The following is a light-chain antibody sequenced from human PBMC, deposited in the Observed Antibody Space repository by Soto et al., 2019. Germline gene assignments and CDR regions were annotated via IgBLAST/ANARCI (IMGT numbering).Light chain of an antibody. J-gene: IGLJ2*01. V-gene: IGLV1-40*01. CDR1: SSNIGADYD. CDR3: QSYDTSLSGSV. Sequence: QSVLTQPPSVSGAPGQRVTISCTGTSSNIGADYDVHWCQHLPGTTPKLLIYHNTNRPSGVPDRFSGSKSGASASLAITGLQAEDEAHYYCQSYDTSLSGSVFGGGTKLTVL. CDR2: HNT.